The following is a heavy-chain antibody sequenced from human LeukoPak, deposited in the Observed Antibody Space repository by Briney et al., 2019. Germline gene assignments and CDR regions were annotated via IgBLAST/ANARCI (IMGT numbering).Heavy chain of an antibody. D-gene: IGHD4-11*01. CDR2: IIPIFGTA. Sequence: ASVKVSCKASGGTFSSYAISWVRQAPGQGLEWMGGIIPIFGTANYAQKFQGRVTITTDESTSTAYMELSSLRSEDTAVYYCARAGGTTVTTSYYYYYYMDVWGKGTTVTVSS. CDR3: ARAGGTTVTTSYYYYYYMDV. J-gene: IGHJ6*03. CDR1: GGTFSSYA. V-gene: IGHV1-69*05.